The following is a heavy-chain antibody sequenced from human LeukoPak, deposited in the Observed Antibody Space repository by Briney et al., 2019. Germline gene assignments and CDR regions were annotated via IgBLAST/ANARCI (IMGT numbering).Heavy chain of an antibody. CDR2: IHYSGST. Sequence: SQTLSLTCTVSGGSISSGDYYWSWIRQPPGKGLEWIGYIHYSGSTYYNPSLKSRVTISVDTSKNQFSLKLSSVTAADTAVYYCARVTTDYYDSSCYSDYFDYWGQGTLVTVSS. CDR3: ARVTTDYYDSSCYSDYFDY. V-gene: IGHV4-30-4*08. D-gene: IGHD3-22*01. J-gene: IGHJ4*02. CDR1: GGSISSGDYY.